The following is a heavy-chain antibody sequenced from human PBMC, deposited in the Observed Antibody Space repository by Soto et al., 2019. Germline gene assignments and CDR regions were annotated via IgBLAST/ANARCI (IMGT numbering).Heavy chain of an antibody. CDR3: AREIRGWNTCGMDY. V-gene: IGHV4-31*03. Sequence: SETLSLTCTVSGGSISSGGYYWSWIRQHPGKGLEWIGYIYYSGSTYYNPSLKSRVTISVDTSKNQFSLKLSSVTAADTAVYYCAREIRGWNTCGMDYWGQGTLVTVSS. J-gene: IGHJ4*02. CDR1: GGSISSGGYY. CDR2: IYYSGST. D-gene: IGHD1-26*01.